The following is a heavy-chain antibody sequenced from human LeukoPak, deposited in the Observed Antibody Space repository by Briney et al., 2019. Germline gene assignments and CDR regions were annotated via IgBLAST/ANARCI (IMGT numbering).Heavy chain of an antibody. Sequence: PGRSLTLSCAASGFTFSSYGMHWVRQAPGKGLEWVALISSDGSNKYYADSVKGRFTISRDNSKKTLYLQMNSLRAEDTAVYYCAKDYISSSWGDFDYWGQGTLVTVSS. CDR2: ISSDGSNK. J-gene: IGHJ4*02. CDR1: GFTFSSYG. V-gene: IGHV3-30*18. CDR3: AKDYISSSWGDFDY. D-gene: IGHD6-6*01.